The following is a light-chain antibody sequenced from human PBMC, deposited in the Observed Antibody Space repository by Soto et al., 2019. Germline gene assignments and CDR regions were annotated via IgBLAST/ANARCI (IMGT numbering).Light chain of an antibody. CDR1: QSISTW. CDR2: DAS. V-gene: IGKV1-5*01. Sequence: DIQMTQSPSTLSASVGDRVTITCRASQSISTWLAWYQQRPGSAPRLLIYDASRLESGVPSRFSGSRSRTEFTLTISSLRPEDFASYYCQQNGNCRTFGQGTKVDIK. J-gene: IGKJ1*01. CDR3: QQNGNCRT.